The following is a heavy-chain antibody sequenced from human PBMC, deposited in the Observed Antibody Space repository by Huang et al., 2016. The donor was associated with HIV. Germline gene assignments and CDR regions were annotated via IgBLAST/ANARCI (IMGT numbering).Heavy chain of an antibody. CDR3: ARHREGPVAYYSGWGSHLNYMDV. Sequence: QLLLQESGPGLVKPSEALALTCAVSGGSIRSSDYHWGWIRQPPGKGLEGIGRIYYKGRTPFSPSPKSRVTIAVDTAKNRFFLNLTSMTAADTAVYYCARHREGPVAYYSGWGSHLNYMDVWGRGRTVVVSS. J-gene: IGHJ6*03. D-gene: IGHD3-10*01. V-gene: IGHV4-39*01. CDR1: GGSIRSSDYH. CDR2: IYYKGRT.